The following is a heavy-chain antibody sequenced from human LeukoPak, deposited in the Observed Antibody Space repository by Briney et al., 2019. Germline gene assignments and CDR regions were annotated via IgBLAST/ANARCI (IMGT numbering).Heavy chain of an antibody. CDR3: ARAYSSSWPFDY. Sequence: ASVEVSCKASGYTFTSYDINWVRQATGQGLEWMGWMNPNSGNTGYAQKFQGRVTITRNTSISTAYMELSSLRSEDTAVYYCARAYSSSWPFDYWGQGTLVTVSS. CDR2: MNPNSGNT. CDR1: GYTFTSYD. V-gene: IGHV1-8*03. D-gene: IGHD6-13*01. J-gene: IGHJ4*02.